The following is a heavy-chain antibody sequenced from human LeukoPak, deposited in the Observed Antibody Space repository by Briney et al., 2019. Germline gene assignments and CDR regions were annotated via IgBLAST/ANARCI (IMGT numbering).Heavy chain of an antibody. V-gene: IGHV3-23*01. CDR2: ISGSGTST. J-gene: IGHJ3*01. CDR1: GFTFSNYV. CDR3: ANEYSKGDV. Sequence: GGSLRLSCVASGFTFSNYVMNWVRQAPGKGLECVSSISGSGTSTYYADSVRGRFTSSRDNSKNTLYLQMNSLRAEDTAIYYCANEYSKGDVWGQGTTVTVSS. D-gene: IGHD4-11*01.